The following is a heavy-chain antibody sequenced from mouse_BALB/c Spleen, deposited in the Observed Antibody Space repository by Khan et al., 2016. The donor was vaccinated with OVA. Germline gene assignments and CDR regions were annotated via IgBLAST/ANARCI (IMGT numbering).Heavy chain of an antibody. Sequence: QVQLQQSGAELARPGASVKMSCKASGYTFTSYTIHWIKLRPGQGLEWIGFINPSNGYTNYNQKFKDKATLTADKSSTTVYMQLSSLTSDDSAVYNCVRDGAYHRSDRWFAYWGQGTLVTVSA. V-gene: IGHV1-4*01. CDR3: VRDGAYHRSDRWFAY. CDR2: INPSNGYT. CDR1: GYTFTSYT. D-gene: IGHD2-14*01. J-gene: IGHJ3*01.